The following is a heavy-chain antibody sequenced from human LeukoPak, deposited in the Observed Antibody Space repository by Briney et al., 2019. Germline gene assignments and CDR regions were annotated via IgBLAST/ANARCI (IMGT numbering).Heavy chain of an antibody. CDR2: TNPNSGNA. J-gene: IGHJ6*02. CDR1: GYTFTSYD. Sequence: ASAKVSCKASGYTFTSYDINWVRQAAGQGLEWMGWTNPNSGNAAYAQKFQGRVTMTSNTSRTTAYMELSSLRSEDTAVYYCARGHSSAYDSCDTWGQGTTVTVSS. V-gene: IGHV1-8*01. CDR3: ARGHSSAYDSCDT. D-gene: IGHD5-12*01.